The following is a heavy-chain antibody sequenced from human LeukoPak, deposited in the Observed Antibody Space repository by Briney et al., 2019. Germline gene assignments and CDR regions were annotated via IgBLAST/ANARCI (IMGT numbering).Heavy chain of an antibody. V-gene: IGHV4-39*01. D-gene: IGHD3-22*01. J-gene: IGHJ4*02. CDR1: GGSISSSSYY. Sequence: SETLSLTCTVCGGSISSSSYYWGCIRQPPGKGLGWIGSIYYSGSTYYNPSLKSRVTISVDTSKNQFSLKLSSVTAADTAVYYCESEPPAYYYDSSVYLDFDYWGQGTLVTVSS. CDR2: IYYSGST. CDR3: ESEPPAYYYDSSVYLDFDY.